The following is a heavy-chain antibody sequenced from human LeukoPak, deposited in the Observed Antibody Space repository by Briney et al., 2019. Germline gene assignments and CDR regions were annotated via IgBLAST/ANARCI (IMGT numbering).Heavy chain of an antibody. D-gene: IGHD6-19*01. CDR1: GFTFSSYA. CDR2: ISYDGSNK. CDR3: ARDPRQYSSDLQPLFDY. Sequence: GGSLRLSCAASGFTFSSYAMHWVRQAPGKELEWVAVISYDGSNKYYTDSVKGRFTISTHNSKNTLYLQMNSLRAEDTAVYYSARDPRQYSSDLQPLFDYWGQGTLVTVSS. J-gene: IGHJ4*02. V-gene: IGHV3-30*04.